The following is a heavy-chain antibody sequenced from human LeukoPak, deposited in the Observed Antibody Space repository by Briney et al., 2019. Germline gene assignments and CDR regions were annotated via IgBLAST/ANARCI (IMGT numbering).Heavy chain of an antibody. CDR3: ATRRGYYYGMDL. Sequence: ASGKVSCKVSGYTLTELSMHWVRQAPGKGLEWMGGFDREDGETIYAQKFQGRVTMTEDTYTDTAYMELSSLRSEDTAVYYCATRRGYYYGMDLWGQGTTVTVSS. CDR2: FDREDGET. V-gene: IGHV1-24*01. CDR1: GYTLTELS. J-gene: IGHJ6*02.